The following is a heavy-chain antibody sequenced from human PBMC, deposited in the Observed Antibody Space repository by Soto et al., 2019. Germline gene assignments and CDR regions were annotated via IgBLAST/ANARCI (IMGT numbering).Heavy chain of an antibody. D-gene: IGHD1-26*01. CDR2: IWSDGSTK. CDR1: GLTFSIYG. V-gene: IGHV3-33*01. Sequence: QVRMVESGGGVVQPGRSLRLSCAASGLTFSIYGLHWIRQAPGKGLEWVAVIWSDGSTKGYAESVKGRFTISRDNSKSSLYLQMNSLRAEDTAVYYCATDRGGSPFDYWGQGTLVTVSS. J-gene: IGHJ4*02. CDR3: ATDRGGSPFDY.